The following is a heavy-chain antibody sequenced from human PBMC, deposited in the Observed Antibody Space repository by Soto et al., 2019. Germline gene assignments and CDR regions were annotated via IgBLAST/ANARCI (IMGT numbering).Heavy chain of an antibody. CDR3: AREWVYGDYVTDYYYYGMDV. D-gene: IGHD4-17*01. Sequence: GASVKVSCKASGYTFSSYAMHWVRQAPGQRLEWMGWINAGNGNTKYSQKFQGRVTITRDTSASTAYMELSSLRSDDTAVYYCAREWVYGDYVTDYYYYGMDVWGQGTTVTVSS. J-gene: IGHJ6*02. CDR1: GYTFSSYA. CDR2: INAGNGNT. V-gene: IGHV1-3*01.